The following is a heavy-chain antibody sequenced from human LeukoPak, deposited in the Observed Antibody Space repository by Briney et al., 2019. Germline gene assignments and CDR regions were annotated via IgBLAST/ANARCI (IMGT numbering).Heavy chain of an antibody. Sequence: SSETLSLTCTVSGGSISSYYWSWIRQPPGKGLEWIGYIYYSGSTNYNPSLKSRVTISVDTSKNQFSLELSSVTAADTAVYYCASWVPALYYFDYWGQGTLVTVSS. CDR1: GGSISSYY. CDR3: ASWVPALYYFDY. V-gene: IGHV4-59*01. J-gene: IGHJ4*02. CDR2: IYYSGST. D-gene: IGHD2-2*01.